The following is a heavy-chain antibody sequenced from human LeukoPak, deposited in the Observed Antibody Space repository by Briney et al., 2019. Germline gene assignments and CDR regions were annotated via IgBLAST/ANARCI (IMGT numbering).Heavy chain of an antibody. Sequence: GGSLRLSCVGSGFTFSTYCMTWVRQAPGTGLVWVASIMFDGSQKYYVDSVKGRFTICRDNAKNSLYLQMDSLRVEDTAMYYCARYFNSNGYSSLRGDYWGQGTLVTVSS. J-gene: IGHJ4*02. D-gene: IGHD2/OR15-2a*01. CDR2: IMFDGSQK. V-gene: IGHV3-7*01. CDR3: ARYFNSNGYSSLRGDY. CDR1: GFTFSTYC.